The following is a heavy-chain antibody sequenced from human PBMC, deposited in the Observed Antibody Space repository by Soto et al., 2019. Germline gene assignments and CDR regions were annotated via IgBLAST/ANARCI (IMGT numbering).Heavy chain of an antibody. J-gene: IGHJ5*02. CDR3: ARVMSRGRIVVVPAAIGGWFDP. V-gene: IGHV4-61*01. CDR1: GGSVSGGSYY. CDR2: IYYSGST. Sequence: ASETLSLTCTVSGGSVSGGSYYWSWIRQPPGKGLEWIGYIYYSGSTNYNPSLKSRVTISVDTSKNQFSLKLSSVTAADTAVYYCARVMSRGRIVVVPAAIGGWFDPWGQGTLVTVSS. D-gene: IGHD2-2*02.